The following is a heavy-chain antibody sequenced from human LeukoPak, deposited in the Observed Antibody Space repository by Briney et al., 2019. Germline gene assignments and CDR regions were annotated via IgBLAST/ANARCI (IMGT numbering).Heavy chain of an antibody. J-gene: IGHJ4*02. V-gene: IGHV4-39*01. CDR1: GGSISGSSHY. CDR2: LYSSGST. CDR3: VRQFDY. Sequence: SETLSLTCTVSGGSISGSSHYWVWIRQSPGKGLEWIGNLYSSGSTYYNPSLQSRVTISVDTSKNQFSLSLTSVTAADTAVYYCVRQFDYCGQGILVTVSS.